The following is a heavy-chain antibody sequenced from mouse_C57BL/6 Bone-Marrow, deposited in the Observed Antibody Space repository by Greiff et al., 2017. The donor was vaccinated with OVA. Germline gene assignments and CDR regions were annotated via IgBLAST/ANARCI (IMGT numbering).Heavy chain of an antibody. V-gene: IGHV14-4*01. CDR2: IDPENGDT. J-gene: IGHJ4*01. CDR1: GFNIKDDY. Sequence: EVKLMESGAELVRPGASVKLSCTASGFNIKDDYMHWVKQRPEQGLEWIGWIDPENGDTEYASKFQGKATITADTSSNTAYLQLSSLTSEDTAVYYCTTSHYSNYRYAMDYWGQGTSVTVSS. CDR3: TTSHYSNYRYAMDY. D-gene: IGHD2-5*01.